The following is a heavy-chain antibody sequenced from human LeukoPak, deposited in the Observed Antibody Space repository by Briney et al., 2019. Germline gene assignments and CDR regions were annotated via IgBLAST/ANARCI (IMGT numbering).Heavy chain of an antibody. V-gene: IGHV4-59*08. CDR2: IYYSGCT. D-gene: IGHD3-3*01. J-gene: IGHJ5*02. CDR1: GGSISSYY. CDR3: ARQGDYYDFLSGYNHWFVP. Sequence: SETLSLTCTVSGGSISSYYWSWIRQPPGKGLEWIGYIYYSGCTNYNPSLKSRVTISVDTSKNQFSLKLSSVTAADTAVYYCARQGDYYDFLSGYNHWFVPWGQGTLVTVSS.